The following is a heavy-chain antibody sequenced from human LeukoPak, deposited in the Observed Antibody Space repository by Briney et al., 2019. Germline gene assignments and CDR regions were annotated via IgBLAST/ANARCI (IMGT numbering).Heavy chain of an antibody. CDR1: GGSISSYY. J-gene: IGHJ6*03. D-gene: IGHD3-16*01. CDR2: IYYSGST. CDR3: ARDRMITFGGDPDYMDV. V-gene: IGHV4-59*01. Sequence: SETLSLTCTVSGGSISSYYWSWIRQPPGKGLEWIGYIYYSGSTNYNPSLKSRVTISVDTSKNQFSLKLGSVTAADTAVYYCARDRMITFGGDPDYMDVWGKGTTVTVSS.